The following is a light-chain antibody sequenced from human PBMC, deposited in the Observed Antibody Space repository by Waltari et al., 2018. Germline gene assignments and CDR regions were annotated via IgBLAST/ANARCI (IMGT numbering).Light chain of an antibody. CDR3: QQSYSTPPFT. CDR1: QSISRY. Sequence: DIQMTQSPSSLSASVGDRVTITCRARQSISRYLNWFQQKPGKAPKLLIYASSSLQSGVPSRFSGSGSETDFTLTISSLQPEDFATYYCQQSYSTPPFTFGPGTKVDIK. CDR2: ASS. J-gene: IGKJ3*01. V-gene: IGKV1-39*01.